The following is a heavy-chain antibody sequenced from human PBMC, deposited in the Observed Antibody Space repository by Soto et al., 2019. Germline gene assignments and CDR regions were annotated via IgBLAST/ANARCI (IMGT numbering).Heavy chain of an antibody. V-gene: IGHV3-7*01. CDR2: IKQDGSEK. Sequence: PGGSLRLSCAASGFTFSSYWMSWVRQAPGKGLEWVANIKQDGSEKYYVDSVKGRFTISRDNAKNSLYLQMNSLRAEDTAVYYFARESPLLWFGELSNWFDPWGQGTLVTVSS. D-gene: IGHD3-10*01. CDR1: GFTFSSYW. J-gene: IGHJ5*02. CDR3: ARESPLLWFGELSNWFDP.